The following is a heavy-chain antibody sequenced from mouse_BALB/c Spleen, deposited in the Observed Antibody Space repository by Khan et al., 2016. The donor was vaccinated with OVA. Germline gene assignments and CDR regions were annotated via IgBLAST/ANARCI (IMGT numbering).Heavy chain of an antibody. CDR1: GYTFTNYG. J-gene: IGHJ2*01. Sequence: QIQLVQSGPELKKPGETVKISCKASGYTFTNYGMNWVKQAPGKGLKWMGWINTYTGEPTYADDFKGRFAFSLETSASTAYLQINNLKNEDTATYFWARFFYGNYFDYWGQGTTLTVSS. CDR2: INTYTGEP. V-gene: IGHV9-3-1*01. D-gene: IGHD2-1*01. CDR3: ARFFYGNYFDY.